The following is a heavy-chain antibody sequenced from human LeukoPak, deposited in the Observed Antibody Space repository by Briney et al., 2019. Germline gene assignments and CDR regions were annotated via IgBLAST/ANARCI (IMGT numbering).Heavy chain of an antibody. Sequence: GGSLRLSCAGSGFVFSDFYINWIRHSPGRGLEWLAYISPDGSYTTYGDSVKGRFVISRDNAKNSVSLQMNSLRVEDTAVYFCASDQVSGVFDYWGQGARVTVS. D-gene: IGHD5/OR15-5a*01. V-gene: IGHV3-11*05. J-gene: IGHJ4*02. CDR1: GFVFSDFY. CDR3: ASDQVSGVFDY. CDR2: ISPDGSYT.